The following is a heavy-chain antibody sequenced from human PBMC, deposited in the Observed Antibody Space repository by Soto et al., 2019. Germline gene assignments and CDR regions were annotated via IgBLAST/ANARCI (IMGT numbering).Heavy chain of an antibody. Sequence: ASVKVSCKASGYTFTSYGISWVRQAPGQGLEWMGWISAYNGNTNYAQKLQGRVTMTTDTSTSTAYMELRSLRSDDTAVYYCAYYDILTGPHAFDIWGQGTMVTVSS. CDR3: AYYDILTGPHAFDI. J-gene: IGHJ3*02. CDR1: GYTFTSYG. D-gene: IGHD3-9*01. V-gene: IGHV1-18*01. CDR2: ISAYNGNT.